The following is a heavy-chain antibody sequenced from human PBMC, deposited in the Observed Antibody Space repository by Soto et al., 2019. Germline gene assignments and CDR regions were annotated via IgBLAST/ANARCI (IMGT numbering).Heavy chain of an antibody. CDR1: GGSISSYY. CDR2: IYTSGST. CDR3: ARDMYYYDSSGYLNWFDP. D-gene: IGHD3-22*01. J-gene: IGHJ5*02. V-gene: IGHV4-4*07. Sequence: PSETLSLTCTVSGGSISSYYWSWIRQPAGKGLEWIGRIYTSGSTNYNPSLKSRVTMSVDTSKNQFSLKLSSVTAADTAVYYCARDMYYYDSSGYLNWFDPWGQGTLVTVSS.